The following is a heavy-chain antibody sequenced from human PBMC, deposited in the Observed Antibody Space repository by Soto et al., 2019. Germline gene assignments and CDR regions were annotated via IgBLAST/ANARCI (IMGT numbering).Heavy chain of an antibody. CDR2: IYYSGST. V-gene: IGHV4-31*03. D-gene: IGHD6-19*01. CDR3: ARGVEVAGTKWFDP. Sequence: QVQLQESGPGLVKPSQTLSLTCTVSGGSISSGGYYWSWIRQHPGKGLEWIGYIYYSGSTYYNPSLKSRVTISVDTSKNQFSLKLSYVTAADTAVYYCARGVEVAGTKWFDPWGQGTLVTVSS. J-gene: IGHJ5*02. CDR1: GGSISSGGYY.